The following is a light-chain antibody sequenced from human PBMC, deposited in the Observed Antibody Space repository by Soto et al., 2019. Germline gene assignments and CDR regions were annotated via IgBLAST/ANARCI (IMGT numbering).Light chain of an antibody. J-gene: IGKJ1*01. V-gene: IGKV3-20*01. CDR2: DAS. Sequence: EIVLTQSPGTLSLSPGERATLSCRASQSVSSTYLAWYQQKPGQAPRLLIYDASSRAAAIPDRFSGSGYGTHSTLTIHRPEPEDIAVYFCQQYGTSPWTFGQGTKVDIK. CDR1: QSVSSTY. CDR3: QQYGTSPWT.